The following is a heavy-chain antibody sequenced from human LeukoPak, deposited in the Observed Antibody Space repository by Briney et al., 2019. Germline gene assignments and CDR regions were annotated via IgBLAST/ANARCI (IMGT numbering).Heavy chain of an antibody. CDR1: GGSISSYY. CDR2: IYYSGST. CDR3: ARGDCSGGSCYCSV. V-gene: IGHV4-59*12. J-gene: IGHJ6*02. D-gene: IGHD2-15*01. Sequence: SETLSLTCTVSGGSISSYYWSWIRQPPGKGLEWIGYIYYSGSTNYNPSLKSRVTISVDTSKNQFSLKLSSVTAADTAVYYCARGDCSGGSCYCSVWGQGTTVTVSS.